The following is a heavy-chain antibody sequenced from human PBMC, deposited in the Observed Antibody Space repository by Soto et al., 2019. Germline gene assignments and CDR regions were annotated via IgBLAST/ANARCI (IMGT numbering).Heavy chain of an antibody. CDR3: AGAQEYYGSGSYYGGMDV. CDR2: INAGNGNS. CDR1: GYAFTSYS. Sequence: ASVKVSCKASGYAFTSYSMHLVRQAPVQRRESMGWINAGNGNSKYRQKFQGRVTITRDTSASKAYMELRSLRSEDTAVYYCAGAQEYYGSGSYYGGMDVWGQGTTVPVSS. J-gene: IGHJ6*02. D-gene: IGHD3-10*01. V-gene: IGHV1-3*01.